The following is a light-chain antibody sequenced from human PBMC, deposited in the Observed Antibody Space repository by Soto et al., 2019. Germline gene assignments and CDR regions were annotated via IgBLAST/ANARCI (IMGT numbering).Light chain of an antibody. CDR1: QSISNY. J-gene: IGKJ2*02. CDR2: ATS. CDR3: QQSYSTPRT. V-gene: IGKV1-39*01. Sequence: DIQMTQSPSSLSASVGDRVTITCRASQSISNYLNWYQQKPGKAPNPLIYATSSLKRGVPSRFSGSGSGTDFTLTISSLQPEDFATYYCQQSYSTPRTFGQGTKLEIK.